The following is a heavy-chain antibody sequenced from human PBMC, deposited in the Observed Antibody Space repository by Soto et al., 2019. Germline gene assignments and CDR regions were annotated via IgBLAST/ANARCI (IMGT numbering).Heavy chain of an antibody. CDR1: GFTFSSYG. CDR3: AKDLEGDYEGLTGVDY. D-gene: IGHD4-17*01. V-gene: IGHV3-30*18. Sequence: GGSLRLSCAASGFTFSSYGMHWVRQAPGKGLEWVAVISYDGSNKYYADSVKGRFTISRDNSKNTLYLQMNSLRAEDTAVYYCAKDLEGDYEGLTGVDYWGQGTRVTVSS. CDR2: ISYDGSNK. J-gene: IGHJ4*02.